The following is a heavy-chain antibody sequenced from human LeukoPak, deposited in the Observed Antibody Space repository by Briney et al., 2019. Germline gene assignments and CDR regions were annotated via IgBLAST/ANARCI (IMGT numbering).Heavy chain of an antibody. J-gene: IGHJ6*02. V-gene: IGHV3-30*04. CDR1: GFTFSSYA. CDR3: ARERGPYYYYYGMDV. Sequence: GGSLRLSCAASGFTFSSYAMHWVRQAPGKGLEWVAVISYDGSNKYYADSVKGRSTISRDNSKNTLYLQMNSLRAEDTAVYYCARERGPYYYYYGMDVWGQGTTVTVSS. CDR2: ISYDGSNK.